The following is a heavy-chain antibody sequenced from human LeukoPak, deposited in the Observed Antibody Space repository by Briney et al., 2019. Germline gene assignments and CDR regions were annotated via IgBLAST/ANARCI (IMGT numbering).Heavy chain of an antibody. CDR2: ISGSGGST. CDR3: AKGHGSWPYYLDY. Sequence: PGGSLRLSCAASGFSLSSYASTWVRQAPGKGLEWVSAISGSGGSTYYADSVKGRFTISRDNSKSTLYLQMNSLRAEDTAVYYCAKGHGSWPYYLDYWGQGTLVTVSS. V-gene: IGHV3-23*01. J-gene: IGHJ4*02. D-gene: IGHD6-13*01. CDR1: GFSLSSYA.